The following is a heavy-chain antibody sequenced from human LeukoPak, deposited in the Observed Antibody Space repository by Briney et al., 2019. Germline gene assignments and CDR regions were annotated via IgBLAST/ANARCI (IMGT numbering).Heavy chain of an antibody. CDR2: MNPNSGNT. D-gene: IGHD2-8*01. CDR3: ARAISGRIVLMVYAIRGRQFDY. V-gene: IGHV1-8*01. CDR1: GYTFTSYD. J-gene: IGHJ4*02. Sequence: GASVKVSCKASGYTFTSYDINWVRQATGQGLEWMGWMNPNSGNTGYAQKFQGRVTMTGNTSISTAYMELSSLRSEDTAVYYCARAISGRIVLMVYAIRGRQFDYWGQGTLVTVSS.